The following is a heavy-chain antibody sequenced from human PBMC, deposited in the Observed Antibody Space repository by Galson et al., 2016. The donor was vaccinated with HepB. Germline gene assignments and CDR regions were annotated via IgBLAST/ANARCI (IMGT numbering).Heavy chain of an antibody. V-gene: IGHV3-49*03. CDR3: TRNSPLRFLEWLQSYNYDMDV. J-gene: IGHJ6*03. CDR1: GFAFGDYG. CDR2: IRRKSYGGTI. D-gene: IGHD3-3*01. Sequence: LRLSCAASGFAFGDYGMSWFRQAPGKGLEWVGFIRRKSYGGTIEYAASVKARFIISRDDSKNIAYLQMNSLKTEDTAVYYCTRNSPLRFLEWLQSYNYDMDVWGKGTTVAVSS.